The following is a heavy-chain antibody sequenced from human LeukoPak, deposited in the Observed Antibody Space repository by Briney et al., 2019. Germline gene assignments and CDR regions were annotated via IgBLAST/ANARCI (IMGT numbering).Heavy chain of an antibody. CDR3: AKDILTGSEYFQH. Sequence: PGGSQRLSCAASGFTFSSYSMNWVRQAPGKGLEWVSSISSSSSYIYYADSVKGRFTISRDNAKNSLYLQMNSLRAEDTAVYYCAKDILTGSEYFQHWGQGTLVTVSS. CDR2: ISSSSSYI. J-gene: IGHJ1*01. CDR1: GFTFSSYS. V-gene: IGHV3-21*04. D-gene: IGHD3-9*01.